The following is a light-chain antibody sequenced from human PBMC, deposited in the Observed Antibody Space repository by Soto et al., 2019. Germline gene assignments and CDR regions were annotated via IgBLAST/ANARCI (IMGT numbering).Light chain of an antibody. CDR2: DVS. CDR1: SRDVGGYNY. J-gene: IGLJ2*01. CDR3: SSYTSSSTVV. V-gene: IGLV2-14*01. Sequence: QSALTQPASVSGSPGQSITISCTGTSRDVGGYNYVSWYQQHPGKAPKPMIYDVSNRPSGVSNRFSGSKSGNTASLTISGLQAEDEADYYCSSYTSSSTVVFGGGTKVTVL.